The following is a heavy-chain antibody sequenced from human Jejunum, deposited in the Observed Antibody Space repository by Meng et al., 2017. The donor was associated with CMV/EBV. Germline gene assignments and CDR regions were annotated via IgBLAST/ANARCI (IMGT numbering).Heavy chain of an antibody. CDR3: AKDGGSFLDYYFDS. CDR1: EYTFTDYY. J-gene: IGHJ4*02. Sequence: ASEYTFTDYYVHWVRQAPGQGLEWMGYINPYTGDTNYEQKFQGRVTMTRDTSTNTAYMGLTRLRSDDTALYYCAKDGGSFLDYYFDSWGQGTLVTVSS. D-gene: IGHD3-16*01. CDR2: INPYTGDT. V-gene: IGHV1-2*02.